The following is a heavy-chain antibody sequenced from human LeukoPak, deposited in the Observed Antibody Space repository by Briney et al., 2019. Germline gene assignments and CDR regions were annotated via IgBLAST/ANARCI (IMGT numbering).Heavy chain of an antibody. CDR3: ASLGGLRYFDWSYYYYYGMDV. D-gene: IGHD3-9*01. CDR2: IKQDGSEK. Sequence: GGSLRLSCEASGFTFSSFGMHWVRQAPGKGLEWVANIKQDGSEKYYVDSVKGRFTISRDNAKNSLYLQMNSLRAEDTAVYYCASLGGLRYFDWSYYYYYGMDVWGQGTTVTVSS. J-gene: IGHJ6*02. CDR1: GFTFSSFG. V-gene: IGHV3-7*01.